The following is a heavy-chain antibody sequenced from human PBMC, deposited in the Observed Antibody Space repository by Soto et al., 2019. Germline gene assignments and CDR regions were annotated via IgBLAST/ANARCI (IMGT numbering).Heavy chain of an antibody. V-gene: IGHV4-59*02. D-gene: IGHD2-2*03. Sequence: PSETLSLTCRVSGASVSTKSWNWIRQPPGKGLEWIGYVYYSGTTNYNPSLKSRVTISIDTSKNKVTLNVTSVTAADTAVYFCARSLSWIPYFDLWGQGSRVTVSS. CDR1: GASVSTKS. J-gene: IGHJ5*02. CDR2: VYYSGTT. CDR3: ARSLSWIPYFDL.